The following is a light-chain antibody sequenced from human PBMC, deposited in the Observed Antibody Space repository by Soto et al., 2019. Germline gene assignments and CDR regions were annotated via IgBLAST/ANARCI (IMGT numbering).Light chain of an antibody. CDR1: HSVSSSY. CDR2: STS. Sequence: QSPCTLSLFPGERATLSCSASHSVSSSYLAWYQQKPGQPPRLVIYSTSDRATGIPDRFSGSGSGTDFTLTISRLEPEDFAVYYCQQRSNWPLTFGGGTKVDIK. V-gene: IGKV3D-20*02. CDR3: QQRSNWPLT. J-gene: IGKJ4*01.